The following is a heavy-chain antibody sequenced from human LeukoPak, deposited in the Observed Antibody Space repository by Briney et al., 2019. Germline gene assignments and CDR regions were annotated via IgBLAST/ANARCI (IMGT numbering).Heavy chain of an antibody. J-gene: IGHJ3*02. Sequence: PSETLSLTCTVSGGSISSYYWSWIRQPPGKGLEWIGYIYYSGSTNYNPSLKSRVTISVDTSKNQFSLKLSSVTAADTAVYYCARVGYVWGSYRYAFDIWGQGTMVTVSS. CDR3: ARVGYVWGSYRYAFDI. D-gene: IGHD3-16*02. CDR2: IYYSGST. V-gene: IGHV4-59*01. CDR1: GGSISSYY.